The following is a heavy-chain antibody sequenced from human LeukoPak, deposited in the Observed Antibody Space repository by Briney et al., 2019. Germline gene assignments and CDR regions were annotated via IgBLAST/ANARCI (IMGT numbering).Heavy chain of an antibody. Sequence: GGSLRLSCVDSGFTFTNAWMSWVRQAPGKGLEWIGRIKSNTDGETTNYAEPVRGRFTISRDDSKSAVYLQMNSLKIEDTAVYYCTTDLGTYYHGSRRLIPIDYWGQGTLVTVSS. D-gene: IGHD3-10*01. CDR3: TTDLGTYYHGSRRLIPIDY. CDR2: IKSNTDGETT. V-gene: IGHV3-15*01. J-gene: IGHJ4*02. CDR1: GFTFTNAW.